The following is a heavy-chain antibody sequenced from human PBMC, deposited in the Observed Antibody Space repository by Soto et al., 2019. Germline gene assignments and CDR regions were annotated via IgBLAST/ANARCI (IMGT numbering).Heavy chain of an antibody. CDR3: AEGRDSSGYWGGY. Sequence: KASETLSLTCAVSGGSISSSNWWSWVRQPPGKGLEWIGEIYHSGSTNYNPSLKSRVTISVDKSKNQFSLKLSSVTAADTAVYYCAEGRDSSGYWGGYWGQGTLVTVSS. V-gene: IGHV4-4*02. D-gene: IGHD3-22*01. CDR2: IYHSGST. J-gene: IGHJ4*02. CDR1: GGSISSSNW.